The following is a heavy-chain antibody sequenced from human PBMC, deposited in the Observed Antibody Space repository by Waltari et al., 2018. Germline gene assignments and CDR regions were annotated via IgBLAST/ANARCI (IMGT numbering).Heavy chain of an antibody. CDR2: VSHSGTP. CDR1: GGSIRNYW. Sequence: QVQLRESGPGLMKPSGTLSLPCPVSGGSIRNYWWSWVRQPPGKGLEWIGDVSHSGTPNYNPSLKSRVTMSLDKSENRFSLELRSVTAADTAVYYCALLGGSLTYGMDVWGQGTTVTVSS. V-gene: IGHV4-4*02. CDR3: ALLGGSLTYGMDV. J-gene: IGHJ6*02. D-gene: IGHD2-15*01.